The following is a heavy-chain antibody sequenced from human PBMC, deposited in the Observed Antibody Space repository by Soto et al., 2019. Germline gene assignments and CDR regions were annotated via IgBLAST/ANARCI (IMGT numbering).Heavy chain of an antibody. Sequence: EVQLLESGGGLVQPGGSLRLSCAASGFTFSSFVINWVRQAPGKGLEWVSTVSPGGDVSHYTDSGKGRSTISRDNSRRTLHLQMHSPSAEDAAFYFCVRRAITASTTWGALDVWGQGTVVTVSS. J-gene: IGHJ3*01. CDR3: VRRAITASTTWGALDV. CDR2: VSPGGDVS. CDR1: GFTFSSFV. V-gene: IGHV3-23*01. D-gene: IGHD1-20*01.